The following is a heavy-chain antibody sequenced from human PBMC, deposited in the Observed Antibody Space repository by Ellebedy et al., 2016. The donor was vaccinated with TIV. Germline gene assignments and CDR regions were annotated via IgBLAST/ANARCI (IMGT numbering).Heavy chain of an antibody. CDR2: IIPIFGTA. CDR1: GGTFSSYA. Sequence: SVKVSCXASGGTFSSYAISWVRQAPGQGLEWMGGIIPIFGTANYAQKFQGRVTITADESTSTAYMELSSLRSEDTAVYYCARGGDDYYGSGSYDRWFDPWGQGTLVTVSS. D-gene: IGHD3-10*01. CDR3: ARGGDDYYGSGSYDRWFDP. J-gene: IGHJ5*02. V-gene: IGHV1-69*13.